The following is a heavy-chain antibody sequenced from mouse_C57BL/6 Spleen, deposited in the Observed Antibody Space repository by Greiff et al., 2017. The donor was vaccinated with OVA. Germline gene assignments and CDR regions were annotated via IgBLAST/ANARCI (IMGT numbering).Heavy chain of an antibody. CDR1: GFSLSTSGMG. CDR3: ARCGNYSYAMDY. D-gene: IGHD2-1*01. CDR2: IYWDDDK. V-gene: IGHV8-12*01. Sequence: QVTLNVSGPGILQSSQTLSLTCSFSGFSLSTSGMGVSWLRQPSGKGLEWQAHIYWDDDKRYKPSLKSRLTISKDTSSNQVFLKITSVDTSDTATYYCARCGNYSYAMDYWGQGTSVTVSS. J-gene: IGHJ4*01.